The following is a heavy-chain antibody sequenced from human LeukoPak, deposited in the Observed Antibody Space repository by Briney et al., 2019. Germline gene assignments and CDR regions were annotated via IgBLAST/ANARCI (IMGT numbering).Heavy chain of an antibody. CDR3: AKGGWSSSSGYFQH. Sequence: AGGSLRLSCAASGFTFSSYGMHWVRQAPGKGLEWVAFIRYDGSNKYYADSVKGRFTISRDNSKNTLYLQMNSLRAEDTAVYYCAKGGWSSSSGYFQHWGQGTLVTVSS. V-gene: IGHV3-30*02. J-gene: IGHJ1*01. D-gene: IGHD6-6*01. CDR1: GFTFSSYG. CDR2: IRYDGSNK.